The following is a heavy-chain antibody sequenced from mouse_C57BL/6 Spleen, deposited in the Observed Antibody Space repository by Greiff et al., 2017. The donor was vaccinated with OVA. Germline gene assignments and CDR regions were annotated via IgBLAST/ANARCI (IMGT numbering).Heavy chain of an antibody. CDR1: GYTFTSYW. CDR2: IHPSDSDN. CDR3: AVNCCSYYGFDY. V-gene: IGHV1-74*01. Sequence: QVQLQQPGAELVKPGASVKVSCTASGYTFTSYWMHWVQQRPGQGLEWIGRIHPSDSDNNYNQKFKGKATLTVDKSSRTAYLQLSSVTYEDSAVYYCAVNCCSYYGFDYWGQGTLVTVSA. D-gene: IGHD2-12*01. J-gene: IGHJ3*01.